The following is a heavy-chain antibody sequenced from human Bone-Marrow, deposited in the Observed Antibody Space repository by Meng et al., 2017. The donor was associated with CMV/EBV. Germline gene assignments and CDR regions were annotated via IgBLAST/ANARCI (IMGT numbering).Heavy chain of an antibody. CDR2: MNPNSGNT. D-gene: IGHD2-15*01. CDR1: GYTFNSYD. J-gene: IGHJ6*02. CDR3: ARTRIEVEPDGTKIKYYNYGMDV. Sequence: ASVKVSCKASGYTFNSYDINWVRQATGQGLEWMGWMNPNSGNTGYAQKFQGRVTMTRVTSISTAYMELSSLTSDDTAVYYCARTRIEVEPDGTKIKYYNYGMDVWGQGTTVTVSS. V-gene: IGHV1-8*01.